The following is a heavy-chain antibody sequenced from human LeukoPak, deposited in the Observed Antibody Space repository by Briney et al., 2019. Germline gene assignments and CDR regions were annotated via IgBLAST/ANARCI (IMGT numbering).Heavy chain of an antibody. J-gene: IGHJ4*02. CDR3: ARRDYYDSSGSPDY. V-gene: IGHV3-11*01. Sequence: GGSLRLACAASGFTFSDYYMSWIRQAAGKGLEWVSYISSSDSSIYCADSVKGRFTISRDNAKHSLYLQMNSLRAEDTAVYYCARRDYYDSSGSPDYWGQGTLVTVSS. CDR2: ISSSDSSI. CDR1: GFTFSDYY. D-gene: IGHD3-22*01.